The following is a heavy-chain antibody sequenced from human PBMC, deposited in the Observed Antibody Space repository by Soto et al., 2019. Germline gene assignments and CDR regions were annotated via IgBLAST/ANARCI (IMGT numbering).Heavy chain of an antibody. V-gene: IGHV3-11*01. CDR2: ISSSGSTI. Sequence: QVPLLESGGGLVKPGGSLRLSCAASGFTFSDYYMSWIRQAPGQGLEWVSYISSSGSTIYYAHSVKGRFTISRDNAKNSMYLQMNSLRAEDTAVDYCARGGPDFWSGPFCDYWGQGTLVTVSS. J-gene: IGHJ4*02. D-gene: IGHD3-3*01. CDR3: ARGGPDFWSGPFCDY. CDR1: GFTFSDYY.